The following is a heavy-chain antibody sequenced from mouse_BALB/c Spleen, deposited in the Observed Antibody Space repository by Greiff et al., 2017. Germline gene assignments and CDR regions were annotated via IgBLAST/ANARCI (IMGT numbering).Heavy chain of an antibody. Sequence: EVKLVESGGGLVKPGGSLKLSCAASGFTFSSYAMSWVRQSPEKRLEWVAEISSGGSYTYYPDTVTGRFTISRDNAKNTLYLEMSSLRSEDTAMYYCARDSGNYDYYFDVWGAGTTVTVSS. J-gene: IGHJ1*01. V-gene: IGHV5-9-4*01. D-gene: IGHD2-4*01. CDR3: ARDSGNYDYYFDV. CDR2: ISSGGSYT. CDR1: GFTFSSYA.